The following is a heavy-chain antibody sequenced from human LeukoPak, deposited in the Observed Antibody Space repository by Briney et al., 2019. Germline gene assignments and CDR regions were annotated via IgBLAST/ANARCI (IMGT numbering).Heavy chain of an antibody. CDR1: GGSISSYY. CDR3: ARSPAGPLTFDY. V-gene: IGHV4-59*01. J-gene: IGHJ4*02. Sequence: SETLSLTCTVSGGSISSYYWSWIRQPPGMGLEWIGYIYYSGSTNYNPSLKSRVTISVDTSKNQFSLKLSSVTAADTAVYYCARSPAGPLTFDYWGQGTLVTVSS. CDR2: IYYSGST. D-gene: IGHD2-2*01.